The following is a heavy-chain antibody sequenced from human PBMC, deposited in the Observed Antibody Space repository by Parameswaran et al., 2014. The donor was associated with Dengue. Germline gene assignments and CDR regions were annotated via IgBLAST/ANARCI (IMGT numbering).Heavy chain of an antibody. CDR2: ITTTGSAI. CDR3: ARDIDAGVPHDAFDI. D-gene: IGHD2-2*01. V-gene: IGHV3-11*04. J-gene: IGHJ3*02. Sequence: RWIRQPPGKGLEWVSYITTTGSAIKYADSVKGRFTMSRDNAKTSLYLQMDSLRAEDTAVYYCARDIDAGVPHDAFDIWGQGTMVTVSS.